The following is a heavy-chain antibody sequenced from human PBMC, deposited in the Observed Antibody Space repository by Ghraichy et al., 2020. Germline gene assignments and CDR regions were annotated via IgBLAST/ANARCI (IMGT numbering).Heavy chain of an antibody. V-gene: IGHV4-39*01. J-gene: IGHJ3*01. CDR3: VRHVFSLGITYAFEV. D-gene: IGHD7-27*01. Sequence: LSLTCTVSGASLSTRGYYWGWVRQPPGIGLQYIASVSNSGTSYENPALESRVRVSVDTSKNQFSLSLTSVTATDSATYYCVRHVFSLGITYAFEVWGRGTTVTVSS. CDR1: GASLSTRGYY. CDR2: VSNSGTS.